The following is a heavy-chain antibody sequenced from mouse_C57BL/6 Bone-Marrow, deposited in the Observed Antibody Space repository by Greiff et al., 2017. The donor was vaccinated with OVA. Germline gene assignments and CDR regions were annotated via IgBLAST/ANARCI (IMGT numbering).Heavy chain of an antibody. CDR3: ARRGDLLRAMDY. CDR1: GFSINSDCY. V-gene: IGHV3-3*01. CDR2: TFYSGIT. D-gene: IGHD2-1*01. Sequence: EVKVVESGPSLVRPSQTLSLTCTVTGFSINSDCYWIWIRQFPGNKLEYIGYTFYSGITYYNPSLESRTYITRDTSKNQFSLKLSSVTTEDTATYYCARRGDLLRAMDYWGQGTSVTVSS. J-gene: IGHJ4*01.